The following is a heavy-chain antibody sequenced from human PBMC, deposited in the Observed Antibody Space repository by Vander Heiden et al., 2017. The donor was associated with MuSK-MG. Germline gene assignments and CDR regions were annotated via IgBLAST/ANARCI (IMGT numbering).Heavy chain of an antibody. CDR1: GFTFSTYW. Sequence: EVQLVESGGGLVQPGGSLRLSCAASGFTFSTYWMHWVRQAPGKWLVWVSRISSDGSGTSYADAVKGRFTISRDNAKNTLYLKMKSMRAEDTAVYYCARAYSYGSLVDYWGHVTLVTVSS. CDR3: ARAYSYGSLVDY. D-gene: IGHD5-18*01. V-gene: IGHV3-74*01. J-gene: IGHJ4*01. CDR2: ISSDGSGT.